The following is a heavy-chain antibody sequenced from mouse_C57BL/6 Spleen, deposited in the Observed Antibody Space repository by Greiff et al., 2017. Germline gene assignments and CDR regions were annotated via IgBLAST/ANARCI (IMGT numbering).Heavy chain of an antibody. CDR2: INPNYGTT. CDR3: ARGDDGNHYAMDY. J-gene: IGHJ4*01. V-gene: IGHV1-39*01. Sequence: VQLKESGPELVKPGASVKISCKASGYSFTDYNMNWVKQSNGKSLEWIGVINPNYGTTSYNQKFKGKATLTVDQSSSTAYMQLNSLTSEDSAVYYCARGDDGNHYAMDYWGQGTSVTVSS. D-gene: IGHD2-1*01. CDR1: GYSFTDYN.